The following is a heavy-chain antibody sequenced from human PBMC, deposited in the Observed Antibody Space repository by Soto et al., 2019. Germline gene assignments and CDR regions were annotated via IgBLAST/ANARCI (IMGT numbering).Heavy chain of an antibody. V-gene: IGHV4-30-2*01. CDR1: GGSISSGGYS. Sequence: PSETLSLTCAVSGGSISSGGYSWSWIRQPPGKGLEWIGYIYHSGSTYYNPSLKSRVTISVDRSKNQFSLKLSSVTAADTAVYYCARGGFTSGTMVRGVLMDWFDPWGQGTLVTVSS. D-gene: IGHD3-10*01. CDR2: IYHSGST. J-gene: IGHJ5*02. CDR3: ARGGFTSGTMVRGVLMDWFDP.